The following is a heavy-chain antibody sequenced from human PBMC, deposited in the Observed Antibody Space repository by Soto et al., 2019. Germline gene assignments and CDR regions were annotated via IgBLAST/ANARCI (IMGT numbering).Heavy chain of an antibody. Sequence: QVQLVQSGAEVKKPGSSVKVSCKASGGTFSSYTISWVRQAPGQGLEWMGRIIPILGIANYAQKFQGRVTITADKSTSTAYMELSSLRSEDTAVYYCARSNTIPPTMNWYFDLWGRGTLVTVSS. J-gene: IGHJ2*01. CDR2: IIPILGIA. V-gene: IGHV1-69*02. D-gene: IGHD3-10*01. CDR3: ARSNTIPPTMNWYFDL. CDR1: GGTFSSYT.